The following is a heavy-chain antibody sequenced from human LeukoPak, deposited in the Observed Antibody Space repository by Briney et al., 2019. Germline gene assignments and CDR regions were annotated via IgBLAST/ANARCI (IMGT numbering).Heavy chain of an antibody. CDR1: GFTFSGSA. CDR2: IRSKANSYAT. D-gene: IGHD4-23*01. V-gene: IGHV3-73*01. CDR3: TRHSPAGGNSGNYMDV. J-gene: IGHJ6*03. Sequence: GGSLRLSCAASGFTFSGSAMHWVRQASGKGLEWVGRIRSKANSYATAHAASVKGRFTISRDDSKNTAYLQMNSLKTEDTAVYYCTRHSPAGGNSGNYMDVWGKGTTVTVSS.